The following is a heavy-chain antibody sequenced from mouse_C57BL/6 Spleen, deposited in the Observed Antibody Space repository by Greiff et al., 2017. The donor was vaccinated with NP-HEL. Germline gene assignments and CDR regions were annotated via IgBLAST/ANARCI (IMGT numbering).Heavy chain of an antibody. J-gene: IGHJ4*01. V-gene: IGHV5-16*01. CDR3: ARWTYDYDAMDY. Sequence: EVHLVESEGGLVQPGSSMKLSCTASGFTFSDYYMAWVRQVPEKGLEWVANINYDGSSTYYLDSLKSRFIISRDNAKNILYLQMSSLKSEDTATYYCARWTYDYDAMDYWGQGTSVTVSS. D-gene: IGHD6-5*01. CDR2: INYDGSST. CDR1: GFTFSDYY.